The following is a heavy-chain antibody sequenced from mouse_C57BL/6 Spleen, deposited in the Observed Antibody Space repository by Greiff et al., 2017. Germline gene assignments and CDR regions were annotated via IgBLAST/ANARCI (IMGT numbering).Heavy chain of an antibody. J-gene: IGHJ2*01. CDR2: IDPADSET. CDR3: ARGDYGNLYYFDY. D-gene: IGHD2-1*01. Sequence: QVQLQQPGAELVRPGSSVKLSCKASGYTFTSYWMHWVKQRPIQGLEWIGNIDPADSETHYNQKFKDKATLTVDKSSSTAYMQLSSLTSEDSAVYYCARGDYGNLYYFDYWGQGTTVTVSS. V-gene: IGHV1-52*01. CDR1: GYTFTSYW.